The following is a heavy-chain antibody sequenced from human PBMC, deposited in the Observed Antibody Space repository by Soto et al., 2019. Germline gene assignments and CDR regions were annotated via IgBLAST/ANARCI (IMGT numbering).Heavy chain of an antibody. CDR2: IYYSGST. J-gene: IGHJ5*02. V-gene: IGHV4-59*01. Sequence: SETLYLTCAVYGDSISISFWTFIRQPPGKGLEWIVYIYYSGSTNYNPSLKCRVTISVDTSKNQFSLKLSSVTAADTAVYYCARVSPELIFDWSKCDPWGQGTLVTAPQ. D-gene: IGHD3-9*01. CDR3: ARVSPELIFDWSKCDP. CDR1: GDSISISF.